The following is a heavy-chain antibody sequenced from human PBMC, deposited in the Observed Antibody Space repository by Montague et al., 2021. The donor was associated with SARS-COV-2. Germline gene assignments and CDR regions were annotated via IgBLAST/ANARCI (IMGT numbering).Heavy chain of an antibody. CDR1: GGSFSNYY. CDR3: ARGRRPVVVPGAGSAGRFFDI. Sequence: SETLSLTCAVSGGSFSNYYWSWILQPPGKKLEWCVEVNRSGTTIYYPSAQSSVTITADKSKNQFYLRLNSATAADTAVSYCARGRRPVVVPGAGSAGRFFDIWGQGTMVTVSS. D-gene: IGHD2-2*01. V-gene: IGHV4-34*01. J-gene: IGHJ3*02. CDR2: VNRSGTT.